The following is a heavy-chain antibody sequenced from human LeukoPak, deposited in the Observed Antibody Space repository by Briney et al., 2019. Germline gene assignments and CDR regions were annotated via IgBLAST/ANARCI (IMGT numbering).Heavy chain of an antibody. CDR1: GGSISSGNYY. CDR3: ASDYGGNWNDGYRFDY. D-gene: IGHD1-1*01. V-gene: IGHV4-61*02. CDR2: ISTTGST. Sequence: SQTLSLTCTVSGGSISSGNYYWSWIRQPAGTGLEGSGRISTTGSTNYNPSLKSRVTISVDTSKNQFSLKLSSVTAADTAVYYCASDYGGNWNDGYRFDYWGQGTLVTVSS. J-gene: IGHJ4*02.